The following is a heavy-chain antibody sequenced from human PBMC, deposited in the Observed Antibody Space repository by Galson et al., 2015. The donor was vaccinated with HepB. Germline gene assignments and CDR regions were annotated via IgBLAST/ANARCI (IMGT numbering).Heavy chain of an antibody. Sequence: SVKVSCKVSGYTLTELSMHWVRQAPGKGLEWMGGFDPEDGETIYAQKFQGRVTMTEDTSTDTAYMELSSLRSEDTAVYYCATVTFVDTAMAAANYYYYYGMDVWGQGTTVTVSS. J-gene: IGHJ6*02. CDR3: ATVTFVDTAMAAANYYYYYGMDV. D-gene: IGHD5-18*01. CDR1: GYTLTELS. CDR2: FDPEDGET. V-gene: IGHV1-24*01.